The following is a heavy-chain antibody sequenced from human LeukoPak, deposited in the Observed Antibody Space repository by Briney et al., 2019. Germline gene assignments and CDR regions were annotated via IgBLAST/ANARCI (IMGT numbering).Heavy chain of an antibody. D-gene: IGHD1-26*01. CDR1: GFNFSDYT. Sequence: PGGSLRLSCAASGFNFSDYTMTWVRQAPGKWLEWVSSVSGKSDYIYYADSVKGRFTIARDNAKNSIYLQMNSLRSEDTAVYFCARVDYQLLVGWFDPWGEGILVTVSS. CDR3: ARVDYQLLVGWFDP. J-gene: IGHJ5*02. CDR2: VSGKSDYI. V-gene: IGHV3-21*01.